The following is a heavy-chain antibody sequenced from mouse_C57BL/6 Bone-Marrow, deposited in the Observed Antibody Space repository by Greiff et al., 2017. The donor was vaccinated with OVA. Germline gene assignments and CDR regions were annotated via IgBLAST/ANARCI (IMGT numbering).Heavy chain of an antibody. J-gene: IGHJ1*03. CDR3: TRERTTVVADWYFDV. D-gene: IGHD1-1*01. CDR1: GFTFSSYA. V-gene: IGHV5-9-1*02. CDR2: ISSGGDYI. Sequence: EVMLVESGEGLVKPGGSLKLSCAASGFTFSSYAMSWVRQTPEKRLEWVAYISSGGDYIYYADTVKGRFTISRDNARNTLYLQMSSLKSEDTAMYFCTRERTTVVADWYFDVWGTGTTVTVSS.